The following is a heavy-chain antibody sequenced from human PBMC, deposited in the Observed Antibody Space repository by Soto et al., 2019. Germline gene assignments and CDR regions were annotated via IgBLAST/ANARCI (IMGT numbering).Heavy chain of an antibody. V-gene: IGHV1-69*13. Sequence: ASVKVSCKTSGYTFSNYGITWVRQAPGQPLEWMGGIIPIFGTANYAQKFQGRVTITADESTSTAYMELSSLRSEDTAVYYCARDIYGDYYFDYWGQGTLVTVSS. D-gene: IGHD4-17*01. CDR3: ARDIYGDYYFDY. CDR1: GYTFSNYG. J-gene: IGHJ4*02. CDR2: IIPIFGTA.